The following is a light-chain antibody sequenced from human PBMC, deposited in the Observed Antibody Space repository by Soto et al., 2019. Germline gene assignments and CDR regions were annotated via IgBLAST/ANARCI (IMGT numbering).Light chain of an antibody. J-gene: IGLJ2*01. CDR1: SSDVGGYNY. Sequence: QPASVSGSPGQSITISCTGTSSDVGGYNYVSWYQQHPGKAPKLMIYDVSNRPSGVSNRFSGSKSGNTASLTISGLQAEDEADYYCSSYTSSSTLGFGGGTKVTVL. V-gene: IGLV2-14*01. CDR3: SSYTSSSTLG. CDR2: DVS.